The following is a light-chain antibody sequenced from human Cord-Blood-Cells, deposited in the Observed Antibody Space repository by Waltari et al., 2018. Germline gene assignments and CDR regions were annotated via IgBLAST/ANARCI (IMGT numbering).Light chain of an antibody. CDR1: QVEDKY. Sequence: SYELTQPPSVSVSPDQTASIPHSAGQVEDKYACWYQQKPGQSPVLVIYQDSKRPSGIPERFSGSNSGNTATLTISGTQAMDEADYYCQAWDSSTVVFGGGTKLTVL. CDR2: QDS. J-gene: IGLJ2*01. V-gene: IGLV3-1*01. CDR3: QAWDSSTVV.